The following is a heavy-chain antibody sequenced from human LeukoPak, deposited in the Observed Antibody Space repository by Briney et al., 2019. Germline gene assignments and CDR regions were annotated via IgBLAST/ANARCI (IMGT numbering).Heavy chain of an antibody. Sequence: GESLQISCSGSGYSFPHYWIGWVRQMPGKGLEWVAIIYPADSDIRYSPSFQGQVTISADTSTNTAYLQWSSLKASDTGLYFCARATSTPRHRGRPDAFDIWGQGTMVSVFS. CDR1: GYSFPHYW. CDR2: IYPADSDI. CDR3: ARATSTPRHRGRPDAFDI. D-gene: IGHD1-14*01. V-gene: IGHV5-51*01. J-gene: IGHJ3*02.